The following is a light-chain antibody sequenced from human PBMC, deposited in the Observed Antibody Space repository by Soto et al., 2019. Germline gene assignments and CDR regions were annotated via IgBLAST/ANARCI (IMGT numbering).Light chain of an antibody. J-gene: IGKJ4*01. CDR2: GAS. Sequence: DIQMTQSPSSLSASVGDRVTITCRASQAISIYLAWYQQKPGKVPKLLVYGASILQLGVPSRFSGSGSGTDFTLTISSLQPEDVATYYCQKYNSGPLTFGGGTKVEIK. CDR1: QAISIY. CDR3: QKYNSGPLT. V-gene: IGKV1-27*01.